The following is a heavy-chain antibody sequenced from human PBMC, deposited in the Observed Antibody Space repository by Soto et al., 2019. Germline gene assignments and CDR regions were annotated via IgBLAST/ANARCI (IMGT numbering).Heavy chain of an antibody. J-gene: IGHJ4*02. D-gene: IGHD6-13*01. Sequence: SETLSLTCTVSGGSISSSSYYWGWIRQPPGKGLEWIGSIYYSGSTYYNPSLKSRVTISVDTSKNQFSLKLSSVTAADTAVYYCARLRSSSWYQYYFDYWGQGTLVTVSS. CDR3: ARLRSSSWYQYYFDY. CDR1: GGSISSSSYY. CDR2: IYYSGST. V-gene: IGHV4-39*01.